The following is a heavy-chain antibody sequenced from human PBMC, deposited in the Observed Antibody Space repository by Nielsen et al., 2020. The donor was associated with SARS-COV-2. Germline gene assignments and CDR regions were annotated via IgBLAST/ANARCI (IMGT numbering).Heavy chain of an antibody. CDR1: GYSFTSYW. J-gene: IGHJ3*02. CDR3: AILRYDISPPSRAFDI. Sequence: GESLKISCKGSGYSFTSYWIGWVRQMPGKGLEWMGIIYPGDSDTRYSPSFQGQVTISADKSISTAYLQWSSLKASDTAMYYCAILRYDISPPSRAFDIWGQGTMVTVSS. V-gene: IGHV5-51*01. D-gene: IGHD3-9*01. CDR2: IYPGDSDT.